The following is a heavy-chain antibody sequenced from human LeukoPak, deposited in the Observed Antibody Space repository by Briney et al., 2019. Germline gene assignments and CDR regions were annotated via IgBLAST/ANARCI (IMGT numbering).Heavy chain of an antibody. D-gene: IGHD6-13*01. CDR2: ISWNSGSI. V-gene: IGHV3-9*01. CDR1: GFTFDDYA. J-gene: IGHJ6*02. Sequence: PGRSLRLSCAASGFTFDDYAMHWVRQAPGKGLEWVSGISWNSGSIGYADSVKGRFTISRDNSKNTLYLQMNSLRAEDTAVYYCARDSRCSSSWYFALIYYYYGMDVWGQGTTVTVSS. CDR3: ARDSRCSSSWYFALIYYYYGMDV.